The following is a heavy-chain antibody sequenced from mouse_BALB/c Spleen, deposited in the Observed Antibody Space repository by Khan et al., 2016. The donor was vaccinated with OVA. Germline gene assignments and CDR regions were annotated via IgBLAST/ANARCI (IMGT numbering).Heavy chain of an antibody. CDR3: ARKDYYDYDPFPY. V-gene: IGHV3-2*02. J-gene: IGHJ3*01. CDR1: GYSITSEYA. D-gene: IGHD2-4*01. Sequence: EVQLQESGPGLVKPSQSLSLTCTVTGYSITSEYAWNWIRQFPGNKLKWMGYINYSGNTRFNPSLKSRTSITRDPSKNQFFLQLNSVTTEDTATYYCARKDYYDYDPFPYWGQGTLVTVSA. CDR2: INYSGNT.